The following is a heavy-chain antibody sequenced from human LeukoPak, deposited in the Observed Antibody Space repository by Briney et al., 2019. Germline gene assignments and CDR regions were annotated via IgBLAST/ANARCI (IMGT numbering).Heavy chain of an antibody. CDR1: GFTFSSHW. Sequence: GGSLRLSCAASGFTFSSHWMHWVRQVPGKGLEWMAFIRSDGSKKYYADSVKGRFTISRDTSRNTLYLQMNSLRAEDTAVYYCAKSQYYDSSAPGYWGQGTLVTVSS. CDR2: IRSDGSKK. CDR3: AKSQYYDSSAPGY. V-gene: IGHV3-30*02. J-gene: IGHJ4*02. D-gene: IGHD3-22*01.